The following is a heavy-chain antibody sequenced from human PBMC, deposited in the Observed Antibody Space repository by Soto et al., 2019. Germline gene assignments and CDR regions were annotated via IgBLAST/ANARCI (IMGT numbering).Heavy chain of an antibody. CDR1: GFTFRNAW. J-gene: IGHJ6*02. CDR3: TTGQAMVTPLDYYYYGMDV. V-gene: IGHV3-15*07. Sequence: GGSLRLSFAGSGFTFRNAWMNWVRQAPGKGLEWVGRFKSKTDGGTTDYAAPVKGRFTISRDDSKNTLYLQMNSLKTEDTAVYYRTTGQAMVTPLDYYYYGMDVWGQGTTVTVSS. D-gene: IGHD5-18*01. CDR2: FKSKTDGGTT.